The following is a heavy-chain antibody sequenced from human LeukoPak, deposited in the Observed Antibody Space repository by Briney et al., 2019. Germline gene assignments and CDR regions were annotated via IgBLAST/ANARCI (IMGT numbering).Heavy chain of an antibody. CDR3: ANRGIYGYFNY. D-gene: IGHD3-10*01. CDR2: MSYSGTT. CDR1: GGSITDSTYY. V-gene: IGHV4-39*01. Sequence: KSSETQSLICTVTGGSITDSTYYWGWVRQPPGKGLEWIGSMSYSGTTYYNPSLKSRVLISADTSKNQFSLRLTSVTAADTAVYYCANRGIYGYFNYWGQGTLVTVSS. J-gene: IGHJ4*02.